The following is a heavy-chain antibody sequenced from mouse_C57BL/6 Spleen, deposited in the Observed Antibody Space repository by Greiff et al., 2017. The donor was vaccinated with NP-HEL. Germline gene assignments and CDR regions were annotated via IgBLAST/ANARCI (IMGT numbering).Heavy chain of an antibody. V-gene: IGHV1-82*01. J-gene: IGHJ2*01. Sequence: QVQLQQSGPELVKSGASVKISCKASGYAFSSSWMNWVKQRPGKGLEWIGRIYPGDGDTNYNGKFKGKATLTADKSSSTAYMQLSSLTSEDSAVYFCAKQLRSLDYWGQGTTLTVSS. CDR2: IYPGDGDT. CDR3: AKQLRSLDY. D-gene: IGHD3-2*02. CDR1: GYAFSSSW.